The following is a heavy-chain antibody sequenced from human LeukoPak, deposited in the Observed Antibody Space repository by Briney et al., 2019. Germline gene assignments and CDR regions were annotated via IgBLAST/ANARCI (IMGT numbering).Heavy chain of an antibody. D-gene: IGHD3-10*01. Sequence: GGSLRLSCAVSGFTLSDYGMSWGRQAPGKGLEWVAGISGSGGSTNYADSVKGRFTISRDNLKNTLYLQMNSLRAEDTAVYFCARRGVVIRVILVGFHKEAYYFDSWGQGALVTVSS. CDR2: ISGSGGST. CDR1: GFTLSDYG. J-gene: IGHJ4*02. V-gene: IGHV3-23*01. CDR3: ARRGVVIRVILVGFHKEAYYFDS.